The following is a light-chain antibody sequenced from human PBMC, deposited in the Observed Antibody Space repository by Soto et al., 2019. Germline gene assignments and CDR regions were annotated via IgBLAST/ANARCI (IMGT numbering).Light chain of an antibody. J-gene: IGLJ2*01. Sequence: QSALTQPASVSGSPGQSITISCTGTRSDVGNQNLVSWYQHNPGEAPKLIIYEGHERPSGVSNRFSGSRSGNTASLTISGLQAEDEANYYCCSYAGNYVLFGGGTKLTVL. V-gene: IGLV2-23*01. CDR3: CSYAGNYVL. CDR1: RSDVGNQNL. CDR2: EGH.